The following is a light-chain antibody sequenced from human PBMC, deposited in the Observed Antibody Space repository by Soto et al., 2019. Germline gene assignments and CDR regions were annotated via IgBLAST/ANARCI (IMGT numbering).Light chain of an antibody. J-gene: IGLJ2*01. CDR2: EVS. CDR1: SSDVGGYNY. Sequence: QSALTQPASVSGSPGQSLTISCTVTSSDVGGYNYVSWYQQHPGKAPKLMIYEVSNRPSGVSNRFSGSKSGNTASLTLSGLQAEDEADYYCSSYTSSITPVVFGGGTKITVL. V-gene: IGLV2-14*01. CDR3: SSYTSSITPVV.